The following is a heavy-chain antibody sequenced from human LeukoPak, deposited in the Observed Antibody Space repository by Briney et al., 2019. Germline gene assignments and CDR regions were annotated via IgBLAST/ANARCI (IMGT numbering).Heavy chain of an antibody. V-gene: IGHV3-33*06. J-gene: IGHJ4*02. CDR3: AKDSNDYGDYNYFDF. CDR1: GNTFTNYY. CDR2: IWYDGSKT. Sequence: SCKASGNTFTNYYVHWVRQAPGKGLEWVALIWYDGSKTYYADSVKGRFTVSRDDSKNTLYLQMSSLRAEDTAVYYCAKDSNDYGDYNYFDFWGQGALVTVSS. D-gene: IGHD4-17*01.